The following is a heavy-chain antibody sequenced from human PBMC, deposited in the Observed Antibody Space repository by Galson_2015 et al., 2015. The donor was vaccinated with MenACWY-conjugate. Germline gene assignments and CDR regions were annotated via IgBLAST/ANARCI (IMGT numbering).Heavy chain of an antibody. CDR2: IKQDGSGK. Sequence: SLRLSCAPSGFTFSNSWMGWVRQAPGKGLEWVANIKQDGSGKYNVDSVKGRFIISRDNAKNSLFLQRDSLRAEDTALYYCARAKEQWLSKTFDLWGQGTMVTVPS. V-gene: IGHV3-7*01. CDR1: GFTFSNSW. J-gene: IGHJ3*01. CDR3: ARAKEQWLSKTFDL. D-gene: IGHD6-19*01.